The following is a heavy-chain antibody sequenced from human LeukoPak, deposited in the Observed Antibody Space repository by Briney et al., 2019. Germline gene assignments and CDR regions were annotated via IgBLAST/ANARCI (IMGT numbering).Heavy chain of an antibody. Sequence: SETLSLTCAVYGGSFSGYYWSWIRQPPGKGLEWIGEINHSGSTNNNPSLKSRVTISVDTSQNQFSLRLSSVTAPDAAVYYCARGIDDFWSGDAYFFDYWGQGTLVTDSS. J-gene: IGHJ4*02. D-gene: IGHD3-3*01. CDR2: INHSGST. V-gene: IGHV4-34*01. CDR1: GGSFSGYY. CDR3: ARGIDDFWSGDAYFFDY.